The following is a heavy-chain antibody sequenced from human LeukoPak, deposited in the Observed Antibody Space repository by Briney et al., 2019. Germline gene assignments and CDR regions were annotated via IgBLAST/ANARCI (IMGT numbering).Heavy chain of an antibody. Sequence: ASVKVSCKASGYTFTSYDINWVRQATGQGLEWMGWMNPNSGGTSYPQKFQGRVTMTRDTSISTAYMELTRLTSDDTAVYYCARLGYSGYDYRNNWFDPWGQGTLVTVSS. J-gene: IGHJ5*02. CDR3: ARLGYSGYDYRNNWFDP. D-gene: IGHD5-12*01. CDR1: GYTFTSYD. CDR2: MNPNSGGT. V-gene: IGHV1-2*02.